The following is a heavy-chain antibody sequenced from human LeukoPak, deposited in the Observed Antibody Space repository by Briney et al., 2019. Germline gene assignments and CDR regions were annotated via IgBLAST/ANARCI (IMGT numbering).Heavy chain of an antibody. Sequence: PGGSLRLSCAASGFTFSNYGMHWVRQAPGKGLEWVSVIYSGGSTYYADSVKGRFTISRDNSKNTLYLQMNSLRAEDTAVYYCARSYSSSSYWYWGQGTLVTVSS. D-gene: IGHD6-13*01. CDR2: IYSGGST. J-gene: IGHJ4*02. CDR3: ARSYSSSSYWY. CDR1: GFTFSNYG. V-gene: IGHV3-66*01.